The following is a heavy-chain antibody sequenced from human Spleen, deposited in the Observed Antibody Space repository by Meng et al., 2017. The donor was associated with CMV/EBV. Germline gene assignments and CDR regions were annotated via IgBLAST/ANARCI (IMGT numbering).Heavy chain of an antibody. J-gene: IGHJ5*02. CDR3: ARFRVTSHRFDP. CDR2: VNHSGST. CDR1: AGYVINTRW. Sequence: AGSAGYVINTRWWGWVRRLRGKGREWTSEVNHSGSTNYNHALGSRVTISLETSKSHFSLKRTSVTAADTAGDYCARFRVTSHRFDPWGQGALVTVSS. V-gene: IGHV4-4*02. D-gene: IGHD3-3*01.